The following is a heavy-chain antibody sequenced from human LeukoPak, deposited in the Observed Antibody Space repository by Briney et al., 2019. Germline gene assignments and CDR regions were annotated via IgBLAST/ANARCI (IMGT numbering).Heavy chain of an antibody. J-gene: IGHJ6*02. V-gene: IGHV1-46*03. CDR2: INPSGGST. D-gene: IGHD2-2*01. CDR1: GYTFTSHY. Sequence: ASVKVSCKASGYTFTSHYMHWVRQAPGQGLEWMGIINPSGGSTSYAQKFQGSVTMTRDTSTSTVYMELSSLRSEGTAVYYCARDISLFSTSNYGMDVWGQGTTVTVSS. CDR3: ARDISLFSTSNYGMDV.